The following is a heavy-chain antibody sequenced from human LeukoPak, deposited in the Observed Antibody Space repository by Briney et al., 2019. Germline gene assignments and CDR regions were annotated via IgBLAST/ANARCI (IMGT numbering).Heavy chain of an antibody. J-gene: IGHJ4*02. D-gene: IGHD5-12*01. Sequence: KPSETLSLTCAVYGGSFSDYSWSWIRQPPGKGLEWIGEIDHSGSTSYNPSLKSRLTISVDTSKKQFSLKLNSVTAADTAVYYCATRLPTDYWGQGTLVTVPS. CDR1: GGSFSDYS. CDR2: IDHSGST. CDR3: ATRLPTDY. V-gene: IGHV4-34*01.